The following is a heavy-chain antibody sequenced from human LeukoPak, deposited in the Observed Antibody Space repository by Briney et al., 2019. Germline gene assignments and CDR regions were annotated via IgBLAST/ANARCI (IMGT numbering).Heavy chain of an antibody. D-gene: IGHD3-10*01. CDR2: IIPIFGTA. CDR1: GYTFTSYY. J-gene: IGHJ5*02. CDR3: ARDYSRWFGELNWFDP. Sequence: ASVKVSCKASGYTFTSYYMHWVRQAPGQGLEWMGGIIPIFGTANYAQKFQGRVTITADESTSTAYMELSSLRSEDTAVYYCARDYSRWFGELNWFDPWGQGTLVTVSS. V-gene: IGHV1-69*13.